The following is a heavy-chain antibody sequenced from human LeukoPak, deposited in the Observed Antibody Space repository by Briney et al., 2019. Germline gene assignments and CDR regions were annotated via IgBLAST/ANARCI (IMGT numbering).Heavy chain of an antibody. CDR2: IRYDGSNK. CDR1: GLTFSSYG. CDR3: AKAPGREMATIRDFQSLYYFDY. V-gene: IGHV3-30*02. J-gene: IGHJ4*02. Sequence: GGSLRLSCAASGLTFSSYGMHWVRQAPGKGLEWVAFIRYDGSNKYYADSVKGRFTISRDNSKNTLYLQMNSLRAEDTAVYYCAKAPGREMATIRDFQSLYYFDYWGQGTLVTVSS. D-gene: IGHD5-24*01.